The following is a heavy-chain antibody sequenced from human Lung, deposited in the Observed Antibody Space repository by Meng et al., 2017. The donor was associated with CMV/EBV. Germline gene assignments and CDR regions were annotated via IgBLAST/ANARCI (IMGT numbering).Heavy chain of an antibody. D-gene: IGHD3-3*01. CDR1: GFNFDDYS. CDR3: ARGLNGGLRFLEWLLRPYYYGMDV. V-gene: IGHV3-9*01. J-gene: IGHJ6*02. CDR2: ISWNSGNV. Sequence: GGSLRLXCAASGFNFDDYSMHWVRQAPGKGLEWVAGISWNSGNVGYGDFVKGRFTISRDNGKNSLYLQMNSLRADGTAVYYFARGLNGGLRFLEWLLRPYYYGMDVWXQGTTVTVSS.